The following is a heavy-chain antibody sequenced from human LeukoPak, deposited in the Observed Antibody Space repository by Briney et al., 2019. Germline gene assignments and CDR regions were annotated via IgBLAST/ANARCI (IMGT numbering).Heavy chain of an antibody. CDR2: IYTSGST. V-gene: IGHV4-4*07. CDR3: ARDQYYYDSSGSPTFDY. CDR1: GGSISSYY. J-gene: IGHJ4*02. Sequence: SETLSLTCTVSGGSISSYYWSWIRQPAGKGLEWIGRIYTSGSTNYNPSLKSRVTMSVDTSKNQFSLKLSSVTAADTAVYYCARDQYYYDSSGSPTFDYWGQGTLVTVSS. D-gene: IGHD3-22*01.